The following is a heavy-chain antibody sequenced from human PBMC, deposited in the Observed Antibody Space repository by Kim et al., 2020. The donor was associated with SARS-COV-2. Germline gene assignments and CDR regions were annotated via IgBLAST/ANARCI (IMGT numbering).Heavy chain of an antibody. CDR3: VKEDHRSGIYDSGFDY. CDR2: LSAGGETT. V-gene: IGHV3-23*01. D-gene: IGHD3-10*01. J-gene: IGHJ4*02. Sequence: GGSLRLSCAASGFSFSSLAMSWVRQAPGKGLQLVSTLSAGGETTFYTDSVRGRFTISRDNSKNTLYLQLNSLRADDTAVYYCVKEDHRSGIYDSGFDYWGQGSLVTVSS. CDR1: GFSFSSLA.